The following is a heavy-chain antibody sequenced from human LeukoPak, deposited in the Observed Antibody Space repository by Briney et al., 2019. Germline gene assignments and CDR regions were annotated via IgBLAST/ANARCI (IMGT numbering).Heavy chain of an antibody. CDR2: IRNKGYSHAT. V-gene: IGHV3-73*01. D-gene: IGHD3-16*02. CDR1: GFNFSGSA. CDR3: TTLNYVWGTYRPDY. Sequence: GGSPKLSCAASGFNFSGSAIHWVRQASGKGLEWVGRIRNKGYSHATAYAASVKGRFTISRDDSRKMAYLQMNSLKTEDTAVYYCTTLNYVWGTYRPDYWGQGTLVTVSS. J-gene: IGHJ4*02.